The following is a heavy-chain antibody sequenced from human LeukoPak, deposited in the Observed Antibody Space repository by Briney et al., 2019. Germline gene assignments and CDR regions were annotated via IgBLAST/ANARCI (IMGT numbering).Heavy chain of an antibody. V-gene: IGHV4-61*01. D-gene: IGHD6-13*01. CDR1: GGSVSSGNYY. J-gene: IGHJ5*02. Sequence: PSETLSLTCTVSGGSVSSGNYYWSWTRQPPGKGLEYIGYIYNSGSTNYNPSLKSRVAISVDTSKNQFSLKLSSVTAADTAVYYCARDLAWYTFDPWGQGTLVTVSS. CDR3: ARDLAWYTFDP. CDR2: IYNSGST.